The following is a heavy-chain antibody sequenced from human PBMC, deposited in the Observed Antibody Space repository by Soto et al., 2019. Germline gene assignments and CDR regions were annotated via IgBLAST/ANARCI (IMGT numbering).Heavy chain of an antibody. CDR2: VRSKTNNYAT. CDR1: GFAFNDSA. Sequence: DVQVVQSGRGLVQPGGSLKLSCAASGFAFNDSAMHWVRQASGKGLEWVARVRSKTNNYATAYPVSVRGRFTVSRDDSMGTTYLQMNSLKTEDTAMYYCTNNFVWGQGVLVTVSS. V-gene: IGHV3-73*01. CDR3: TNNFV. J-gene: IGHJ4*02. D-gene: IGHD2-15*01.